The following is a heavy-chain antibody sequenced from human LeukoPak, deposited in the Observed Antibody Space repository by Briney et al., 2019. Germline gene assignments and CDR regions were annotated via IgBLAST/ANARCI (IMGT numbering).Heavy chain of an antibody. V-gene: IGHV1-69*04. CDR1: GGTFSSYA. CDR2: IIPILGIA. Sequence: ASVKVSCKASGGTFSSYAISWVRQAPGQGLEWMGRIIPILGIANYAQKFQGRVTITADKSTSTAYMELSSLRSEDTAVYYCARANSPPRAYYYGMDVWGQGTTVTVSS. J-gene: IGHJ6*02. D-gene: IGHD5-24*01. CDR3: ARANSPPRAYYYGMDV.